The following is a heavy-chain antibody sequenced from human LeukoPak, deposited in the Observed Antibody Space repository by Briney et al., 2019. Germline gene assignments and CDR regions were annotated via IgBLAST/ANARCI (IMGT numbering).Heavy chain of an antibody. CDR1: GFTFSSYG. CDR2: IWYDGSNK. CDR3: ARGFVVAHRWSLGY. Sequence: GGSLRLSCAASGFTFSSYGMHWVRQAPGKGLEWVAVIWYDGSNKYYADSVRGRFTISRDNSKNTLYLQMNSLRAEDTAVYYCARGFVVAHRWSLGYWGQGTLVTVSS. D-gene: IGHD3-16*01. V-gene: IGHV3-33*08. J-gene: IGHJ4*02.